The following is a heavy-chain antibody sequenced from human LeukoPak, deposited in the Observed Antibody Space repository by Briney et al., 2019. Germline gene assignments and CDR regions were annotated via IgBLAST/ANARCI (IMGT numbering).Heavy chain of an antibody. J-gene: IGHJ4*02. V-gene: IGHV3-21*01. Sequence: GGSLRLSCAASGFTFSPYGMNWVRQAPGKGLEWVSSVSSSSSYIYYADSVKGRFTISRDNAKNSLSLQMNSLRAEDTAVYYCARDQRATASTGSYFDYWGQGTLVTVSS. CDR3: ARDQRATASTGSYFDY. CDR2: VSSSSSYI. CDR1: GFTFSPYG. D-gene: IGHD1-1*01.